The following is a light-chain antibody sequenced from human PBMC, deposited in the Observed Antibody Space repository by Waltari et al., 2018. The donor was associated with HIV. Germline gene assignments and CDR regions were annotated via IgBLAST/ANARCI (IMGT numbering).Light chain of an antibody. Sequence: QSVLTQPPSISAAAAQKLTLPCAGSSPNRATNSVAWYRQLPGTAPKLLIDDNHNRFPGIPDRFSGSKSGTSATLVISGLQPGDEADYYCGAWDNTLRGALFGGGTKLTVL. CDR2: DNH. V-gene: IGLV1-51*01. CDR3: GAWDNTLRGAL. J-gene: IGLJ2*01. CDR1: SPNRATNS.